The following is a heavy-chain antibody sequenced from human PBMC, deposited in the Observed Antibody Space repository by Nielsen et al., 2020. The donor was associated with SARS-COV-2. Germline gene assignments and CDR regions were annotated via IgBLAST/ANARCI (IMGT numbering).Heavy chain of an antibody. CDR2: ISGSGGST. V-gene: IGHV3-23*01. D-gene: IGHD3-10*01. Sequence: GGSLRLSCAASGFTFSSYAMSWVRQAPGKGLEWVSAISGSGGSTYYADSVKGRFTISRDNSKNTLYLQMNSLRAEDTAVYYCAKDLGCGSGLGWFDPWGQGTLVTVSS. J-gene: IGHJ5*02. CDR1: GFTFSSYA. CDR3: AKDLGCGSGLGWFDP.